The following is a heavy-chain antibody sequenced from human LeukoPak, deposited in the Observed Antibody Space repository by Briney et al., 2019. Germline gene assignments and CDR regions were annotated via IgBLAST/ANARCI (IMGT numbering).Heavy chain of an antibody. V-gene: IGHV3-33*08. CDR2: IWYDGSNK. D-gene: IGHD3-3*01. CDR3: ARDFYDFWSFYGMDV. Sequence: GGSLRLSCAASGFTFSSYWKHWVRQAPGKGLEWVAVIWYDGSNKYYADSVKGRFTISRDNSKNTLYLQMNSLRAEDTAVYYCARDFYDFWSFYGMDVWGQGTTVTVSS. J-gene: IGHJ6*02. CDR1: GFTFSSYW.